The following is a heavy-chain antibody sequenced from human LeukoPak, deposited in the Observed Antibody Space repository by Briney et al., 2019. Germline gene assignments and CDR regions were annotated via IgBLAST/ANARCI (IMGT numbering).Heavy chain of an antibody. CDR1: GGSISSSNW. CDR3: ARDIGHTYGYNVAFDI. V-gene: IGHV4-4*02. D-gene: IGHD5-18*01. J-gene: IGHJ3*02. Sequence: SGTLSLTCAVSGGSISSSNWWSWVRQPPGKGLEWIGEIYRTGSIKYNPSLQSRVTISIDKSKNQFSLKLSSVTAADTAVYYCARDIGHTYGYNVAFDIWGQGTVVTVSS. CDR2: IYRTGSI.